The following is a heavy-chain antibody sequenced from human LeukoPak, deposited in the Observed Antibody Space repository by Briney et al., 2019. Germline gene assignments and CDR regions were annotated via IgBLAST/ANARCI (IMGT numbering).Heavy chain of an antibody. V-gene: IGHV4-34*01. D-gene: IGHD6-19*01. Sequence: PSETLSLTCAVYGGSFSGYCWSWIRQPPGKGLEWIGEINHSGSTNYNPSLKSRVTISVDTSKNQFSLKLSSVTAADTAVYYCASATTGYSSGWNNYYYYYGMDVWGQGTTVTVSS. CDR2: INHSGST. CDR1: GGSFSGYC. J-gene: IGHJ6*02. CDR3: ASATTGYSSGWNNYYYYYGMDV.